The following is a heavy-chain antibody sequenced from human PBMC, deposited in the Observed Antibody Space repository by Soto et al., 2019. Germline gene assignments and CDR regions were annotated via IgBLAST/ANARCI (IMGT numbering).Heavy chain of an antibody. D-gene: IGHD3-22*01. CDR2: IIPIFDIT. CDR3: ARSLLGDYYDSDGLDN. V-gene: IGHV1-69*02. J-gene: IGHJ4*02. Sequence: QVQLVQSGTEVKKPGSSVTVSCKASGGPYSKYSISWVRQAPGQGLEWMGRIIPIFDITNYAQKFQGRVTITADKSTSTVYMDLSSLRSEVTAVYYCARSLLGDYYDSDGLDNWGQGTLVTVSS. CDR1: GGPYSKYS.